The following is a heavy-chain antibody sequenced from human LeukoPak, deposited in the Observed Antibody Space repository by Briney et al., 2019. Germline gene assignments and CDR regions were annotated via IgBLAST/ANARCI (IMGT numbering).Heavy chain of an antibody. CDR2: IYIGGST. CDR3: AKEQRVGASATGAFDM. D-gene: IGHD1-26*01. J-gene: IGHJ3*02. CDR1: GFTVGSNY. Sequence: PGGSLRLSCAASGFTVGSNYMSWVRQAPGKGLEWVSVIYIGGSTYYADSVKGRFTIYRDNSKNTLSLQMNSVRVEDTAVYHCAKEQRVGASATGAFDMWGQGTMVTASS. V-gene: IGHV3-66*01.